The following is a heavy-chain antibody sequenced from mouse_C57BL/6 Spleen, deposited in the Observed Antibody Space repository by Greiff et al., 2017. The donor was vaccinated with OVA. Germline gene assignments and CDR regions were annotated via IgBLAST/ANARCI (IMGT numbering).Heavy chain of an antibody. CDR2: INPSSGYT. Sequence: VKLMESGAELARPGASVKMSCKASGYTFTSYTMHWVKQRPGQGLEWIGYINPSSGYTKYNQKFKDKATLTADKSSSTAYMQLSSLTSEDSAVYYWARGGFRAWFAYWGQGTLVTVSA. CDR3: ARGGFRAWFAY. V-gene: IGHV1-4*01. CDR1: GYTFTSYT. J-gene: IGHJ3*01.